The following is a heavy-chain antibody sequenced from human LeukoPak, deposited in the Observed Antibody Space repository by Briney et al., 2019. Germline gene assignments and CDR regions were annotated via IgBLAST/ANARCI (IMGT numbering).Heavy chain of an antibody. CDR1: GFTFSSYA. V-gene: IGHV3-23*01. CDR3: AKAPPYSSSWYGQWLFGY. D-gene: IGHD6-13*01. Sequence: GGSLRLSCAASGFTFSSYAMSWVRQAPGKGLEWVSAISGSGGSTYYADSVKGRFTISRDNSKNTLYLQMNSLRAEDTAVYYCAKAPPYSSSWYGQWLFGYWGQGTLVTVSS. CDR2: ISGSGGST. J-gene: IGHJ4*02.